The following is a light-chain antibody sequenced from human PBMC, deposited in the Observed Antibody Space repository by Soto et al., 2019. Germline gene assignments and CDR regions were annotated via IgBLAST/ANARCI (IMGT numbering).Light chain of an antibody. CDR2: EVS. V-gene: IGLV2-14*01. CDR3: SSYTSSSTDV. Sequence: QPASVSESPGQSITISCTGTSRDVGGYNYVSWYQQHPGEVPRLVIYEVSNRPSGVSSRFSGSKSGNTASLTISGLLAEDEADYYCSSYTSSSTDVFGTGTKLTVL. J-gene: IGLJ1*01. CDR1: SRDVGGYNY.